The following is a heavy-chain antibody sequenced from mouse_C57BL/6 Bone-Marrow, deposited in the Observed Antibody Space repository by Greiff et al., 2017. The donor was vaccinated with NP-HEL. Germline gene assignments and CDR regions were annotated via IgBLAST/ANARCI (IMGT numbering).Heavy chain of an antibody. J-gene: IGHJ1*03. V-gene: IGHV7-1*01. CDR3: ARVIYYYGSSPYWYFDV. Sequence: EVNVVESGGGLVQSGRSLRLSCATSGFTFSDFYMEWVRQAPGKGLEWIAASRNKANDYTTEYSASVQGRFIVSRDTSQSILYLQMNALRAEDTAIYYCARVIYYYGSSPYWYFDVWGTGTTVTVSS. D-gene: IGHD1-1*01. CDR1: GFTFSDFY. CDR2: SRNKANDYTT.